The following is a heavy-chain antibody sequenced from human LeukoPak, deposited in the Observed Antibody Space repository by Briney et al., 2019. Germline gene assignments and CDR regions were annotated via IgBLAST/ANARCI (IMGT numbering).Heavy chain of an antibody. V-gene: IGHV3-53*01. J-gene: IGHJ4*02. D-gene: IGHD1-26*01. CDR2: IYSGGST. Sequence: PGGSLRLSCAASGSTVSSNYMSWVRQAPGKGLEWVSVIYSGGSTYYADSVKGRFTISRDNSKNTLYLQMNSLRAEDTAVYYCAKDPAHRAVGSRRDYWGQGTLVTVSS. CDR1: GSTVSSNY. CDR3: AKDPAHRAVGSRRDY.